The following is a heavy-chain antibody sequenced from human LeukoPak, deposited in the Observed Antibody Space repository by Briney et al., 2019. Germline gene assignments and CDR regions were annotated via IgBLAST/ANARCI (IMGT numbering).Heavy chain of an antibody. D-gene: IGHD5-24*01. J-gene: IGHJ3*02. CDR3: ARARKRWLQLLSAFDI. CDR2: INHGGST. CDR1: GGSFSGYY. V-gene: IGHV4-34*01. Sequence: PSETLSLTCAVYGGSFSGYYWSWIRQPPGKGLEWIGEINHGGSTNYNPSLKSRVTISVDTSKNQFSLKLSSVTAADTAVYYCARARKRWLQLLSAFDIWGQGTMVTVSS.